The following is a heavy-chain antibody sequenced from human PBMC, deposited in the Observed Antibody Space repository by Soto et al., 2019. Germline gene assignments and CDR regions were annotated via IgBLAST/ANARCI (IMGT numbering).Heavy chain of an antibody. CDR2: ISYDGSNK. V-gene: IGHV3-30-3*01. Sequence: QVQLVESGGGVVQPGRSLRLSCAASGFTFSSYAMHWFRQAPGKGLEWVAVISYDGSNKYYADSVKGRFTISRDNSKNTLNLQMNSLRTEYTAVYYCARPLWRDDYNWGYFDLWGRGTLVTVSS. CDR3: ARPLWRDDYNWGYFDL. CDR1: GFTFSSYA. J-gene: IGHJ2*01. D-gene: IGHD4-4*01.